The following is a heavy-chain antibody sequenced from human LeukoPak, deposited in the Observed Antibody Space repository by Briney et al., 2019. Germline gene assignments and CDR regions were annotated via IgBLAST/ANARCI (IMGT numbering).Heavy chain of an antibody. CDR1: GGSISSSGDF. V-gene: IGHV4-39*01. CDR2: IHHSGRT. Sequence: SETLSLTCTVPGGSISSSGDFWGWIRQPPGKEPEYIASIHHSGRTYYNLSLKSRVTMSVDTSKNQFSLKLSSVTATDTAVYYCASVIRGCYKVWGQGTMVIVSS. J-gene: IGHJ3*01. CDR3: ASVIRGCYKV. D-gene: IGHD2-15*01.